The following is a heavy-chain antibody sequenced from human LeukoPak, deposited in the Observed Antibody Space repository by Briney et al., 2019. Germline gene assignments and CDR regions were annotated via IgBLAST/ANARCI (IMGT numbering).Heavy chain of an antibody. CDR1: GGSISSSSYY. D-gene: IGHD2-21*02. V-gene: IGHV4-61*05. CDR2: IHYSGST. J-gene: IGHJ4*02. Sequence: PSETLSLTCTVSGGSISSSSYYWSWIRQPPGKGLEWIGYIHYSGSTNYNPSLQSRVTISVDTSKNQFSLKLSSVTAADTAVYSCARHLRGAYCGDNCYLDYWGQGTLVTVSS. CDR3: ARHLRGAYCGDNCYLDY.